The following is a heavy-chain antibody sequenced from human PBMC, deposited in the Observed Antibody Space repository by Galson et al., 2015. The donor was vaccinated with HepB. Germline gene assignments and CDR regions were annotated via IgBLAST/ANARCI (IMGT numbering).Heavy chain of an antibody. D-gene: IGHD6-6*01. J-gene: IGHJ4*02. CDR3: TTSYTTSSESFDY. Sequence: SLRLSCAASGFTFTSAWMNWVRQAPGKGLEWVGRIKTKTDGGTTDYAAPVKGRFTISRDDSKYTLYLQMSSLTTEDTAVYYCTTSYTTSSESFDYWAQGTLVTISS. CDR2: IKTKTDGGTT. V-gene: IGHV3-15*07. CDR1: GFTFTSAW.